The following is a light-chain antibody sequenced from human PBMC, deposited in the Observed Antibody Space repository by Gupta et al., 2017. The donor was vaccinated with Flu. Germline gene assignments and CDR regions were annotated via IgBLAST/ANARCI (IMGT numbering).Light chain of an antibody. V-gene: IGLV1-47*02. CDR2: SNT. CDR1: SSNIGGNF. Sequence: QSVLTQAPSASATPGQRVTISCSGSSSNIGGNFVSWYQQFPATAPQLLIHSNTQRPSGVPDRFSGSKSGASASLATSGLRSEDEADYYCATSDASLSGLVFGGGTKLTVL. J-gene: IGLJ2*01. CDR3: ATSDASLSGLV.